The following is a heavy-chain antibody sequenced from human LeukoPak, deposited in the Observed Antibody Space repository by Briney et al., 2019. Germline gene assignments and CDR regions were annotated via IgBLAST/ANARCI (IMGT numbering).Heavy chain of an antibody. CDR2: INPNSGGT. J-gene: IGHJ4*02. Sequence: SVKVSCKASGYTFTFYDMHWVRQAPGQGLEWMGWINPNSGGTNYAQKFQGRVPRTRVTSIRTAYMELSRLRSDDTAVYYCASTYYDFWSGYYAPTHRTYYFDYWGPGTLVTASS. V-gene: IGHV1-2*02. D-gene: IGHD3-3*01. CDR3: ASTYYDFWSGYYAPTHRTYYFDY. CDR1: GYTFTFYD.